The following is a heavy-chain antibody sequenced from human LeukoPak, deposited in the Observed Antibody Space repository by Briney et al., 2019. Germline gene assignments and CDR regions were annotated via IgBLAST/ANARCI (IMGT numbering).Heavy chain of an antibody. J-gene: IGHJ4*02. D-gene: IGHD3-22*01. CDR2: INHSGST. Sequence: SETLSLTCAVYGGSFSGYYWSWIRQPPGKGLEWIGEINHSGSTNYNPSLKSRVTISVDTSKNQLSLKLSSVTVADTAVYYCAGPYDSSGFYSGPFDYWGQGTLVTVSS. V-gene: IGHV4-34*01. CDR3: AGPYDSSGFYSGPFDY. CDR1: GGSFSGYY.